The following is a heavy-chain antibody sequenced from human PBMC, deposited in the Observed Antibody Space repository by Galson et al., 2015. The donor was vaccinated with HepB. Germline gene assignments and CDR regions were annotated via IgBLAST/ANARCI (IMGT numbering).Heavy chain of an antibody. CDR3: ASFRSSIVLMVYARESDAFDI. Sequence: SVKVSCKASGGTFSSYAISWVRQAPGQGLEWMGGIIPIFGTANYAQKFQGRVTITADESTSTAYMELSSLRSEDTAVYYCASFRSSIVLMVYARESDAFDIWGQGTMVTVSS. D-gene: IGHD2-8*01. J-gene: IGHJ3*02. CDR2: IIPIFGTA. V-gene: IGHV1-69*13. CDR1: GGTFSSYA.